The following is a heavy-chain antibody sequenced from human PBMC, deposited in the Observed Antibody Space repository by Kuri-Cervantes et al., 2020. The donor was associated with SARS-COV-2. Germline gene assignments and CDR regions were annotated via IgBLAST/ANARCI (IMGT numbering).Heavy chain of an antibody. D-gene: IGHD2-15*01. V-gene: IGHV3-7*03. Sequence: GESLKISCAASGFTFSSYSMNWVRQAPGKGLEWVANIKQDGSEKYYVDSVKGRFTISRDNAKNSLYLQMNSLRAEDTAVYYCARTGLPGWYYYYGMDVWGQGTTVTVSS. CDR2: IKQDGSEK. CDR1: GFTFSSYS. CDR3: ARTGLPGWYYYYGMDV. J-gene: IGHJ6*02.